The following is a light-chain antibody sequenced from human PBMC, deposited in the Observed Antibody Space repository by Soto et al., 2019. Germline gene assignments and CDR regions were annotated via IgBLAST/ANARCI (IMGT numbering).Light chain of an antibody. CDR1: QSVGRNY. Sequence: EIVLTQSPGTLSLSPGERATLSCRASQSVGRNYLAWYQHKPGQAPRLLIHGASSRAIGIPDRFSGSGSGTDFTLTISRLEPEDFAVYYCQQYADSSLTFGGGTEVEIK. CDR3: QQYADSSLT. CDR2: GAS. J-gene: IGKJ4*01. V-gene: IGKV3-20*01.